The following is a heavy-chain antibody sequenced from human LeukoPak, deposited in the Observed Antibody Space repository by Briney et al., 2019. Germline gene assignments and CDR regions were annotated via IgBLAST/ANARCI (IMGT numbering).Heavy chain of an antibody. CDR1: GGSIRSSYYY. CDR2: IYDSGST. J-gene: IGHJ4*02. D-gene: IGHD6-19*01. V-gene: IGHV4-39*01. Sequence: PSETLSLTCTVSGGSIRSSYYYWGWIRQPPGKGLEWIGSIYDSGSTYYNPSLKSRVTISVDTSKNQFSLKLSSVTAADTAVYYCARHGSGLGFYWGQGTLVTVSS. CDR3: ARHGSGLGFY.